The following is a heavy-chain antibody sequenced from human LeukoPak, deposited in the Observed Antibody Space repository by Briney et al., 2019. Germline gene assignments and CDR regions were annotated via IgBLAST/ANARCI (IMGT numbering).Heavy chain of an antibody. Sequence: SETLSLTCTVSGYSISSGYFWGWIRQPPGKGLEWIGTIYHSGSTNYNPSLKSRVTISVDTSKNQFSLKLSSVTAADTAVYYCASGIAVAGHYFDYWGQGTLVTVSS. J-gene: IGHJ4*02. CDR1: GYSISSGYF. CDR2: IYHSGST. D-gene: IGHD6-19*01. CDR3: ASGIAVAGHYFDY. V-gene: IGHV4-38-2*02.